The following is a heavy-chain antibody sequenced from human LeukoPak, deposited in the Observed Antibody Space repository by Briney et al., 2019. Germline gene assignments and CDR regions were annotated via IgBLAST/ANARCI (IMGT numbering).Heavy chain of an antibody. J-gene: IGHJ4*02. CDR3: ASSGYSSSWYYPFDY. CDR2: INHSGST. V-gene: IGHV4-34*01. Sequence: SETLSLTCAVYGGSFSGYYWSWIRQPPGKGLEWIGEINHSGSTNYNPSLKSRVTISVDTSKNQFSLKLSSVTAADTAVYYCASSGYSSSWYYPFDYWGQGTLVTVSS. CDR1: GGSFSGYY. D-gene: IGHD6-13*01.